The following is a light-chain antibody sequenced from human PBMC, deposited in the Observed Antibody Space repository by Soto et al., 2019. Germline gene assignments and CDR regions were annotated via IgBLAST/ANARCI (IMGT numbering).Light chain of an antibody. CDR1: SGSIASNY. CDR2: EDR. CDR3: QAYNSSNVWI. J-gene: IGLJ3*02. Sequence: NFMLTQPHSVSESPGKTVTISCTRSSGSIASNYVQWYQQRPGSAPIIVIYEDRQRPSGVPDRFSGSIDSSSNSASLTISGLKTEDEADYYCQAYNSSNVWIFGGGTKLTVL. V-gene: IGLV6-57*03.